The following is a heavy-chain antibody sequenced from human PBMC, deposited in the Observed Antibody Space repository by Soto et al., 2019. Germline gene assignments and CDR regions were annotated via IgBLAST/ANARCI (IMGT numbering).Heavy chain of an antibody. CDR1: GYTFTSYG. J-gene: IGHJ4*02. Sequence: QVHLVQSGAEVKKPGASVKVSCKGSGYTFTSYGITWVRQAPGQGLEWMGWISAHNGNTNYAQKLQGRGTVTRDPSTSTADMELRSLRSDDTAVYYCARGRYGDYWGQGALVTVSS. CDR3: ARGRYGDY. D-gene: IGHD1-1*01. CDR2: ISAHNGNT. V-gene: IGHV1-18*01.